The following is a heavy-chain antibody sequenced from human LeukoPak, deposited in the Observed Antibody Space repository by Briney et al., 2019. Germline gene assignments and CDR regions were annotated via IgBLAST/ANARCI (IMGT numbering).Heavy chain of an antibody. V-gene: IGHV3-21*01. CDR1: GFTFSSYS. J-gene: IGHJ4*02. Sequence: GGSLRLSCAASGFTFSSYSMNWVRQAPGKGLEWVSSISSSSSYIYYADSVKGRFTISRDNSRNTLYVQMNSLRVEDSAVYYCAREAIAASDAFHFDYWGQGTLVTVSS. D-gene: IGHD6-13*01. CDR2: ISSSSSYI. CDR3: AREAIAASDAFHFDY.